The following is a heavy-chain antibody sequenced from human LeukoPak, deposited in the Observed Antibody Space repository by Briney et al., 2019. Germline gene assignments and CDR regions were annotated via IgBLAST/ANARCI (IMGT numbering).Heavy chain of an antibody. CDR2: IYYSGST. CDR1: GGSISSYY. J-gene: IGHJ3*02. D-gene: IGHD2-21*02. Sequence: SETLSLTCTVSGGSISSYYWSWIRQHPGKGLEWIGYIYYSGSTYYNPSLKSRVTISVDTSKNQFSLKLSSVTAADTAVYYCARDRGLAYCGGDCYSGTRDAFDIWGQGTMVTVSS. CDR3: ARDRGLAYCGGDCYSGTRDAFDI. V-gene: IGHV4-59*06.